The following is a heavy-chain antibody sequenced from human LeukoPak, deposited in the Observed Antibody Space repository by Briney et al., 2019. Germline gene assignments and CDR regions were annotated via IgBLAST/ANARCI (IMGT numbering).Heavy chain of an antibody. Sequence: PSETLSLTCTVSGGSISSSSYYWGWIRQPPGKGLEWIGSIYYSGSTNYNPSLKSRVTMSVDTSKNQFSLKLSSVTAADTAVYYCARDRGDGYDYFWDYWGQGTPVTVSS. D-gene: IGHD5-12*01. CDR3: ARDRGDGYDYFWDY. J-gene: IGHJ4*02. CDR2: IYYSGST. V-gene: IGHV4-39*07. CDR1: GGSISSSSYY.